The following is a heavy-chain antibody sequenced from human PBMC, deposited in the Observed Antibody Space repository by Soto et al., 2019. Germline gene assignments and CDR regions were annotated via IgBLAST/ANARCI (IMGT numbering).Heavy chain of an antibody. V-gene: IGHV3-30*03. CDR2: ISYDGSNK. Sequence: QVQLVESGGGVVQPGRSPRLSCAASGFTFSSYGMHWVRQAPGKGLEWVAVISYDGSNKYYADSVKGRFTISRDNSKNTLYLQMNSLRAEDTAVYYCYGSGSYFSPHFDYWGQGTLVTVSS. CDR1: GFTFSSYG. J-gene: IGHJ4*02. CDR3: YGSGSYFSPHFDY. D-gene: IGHD3-10*01.